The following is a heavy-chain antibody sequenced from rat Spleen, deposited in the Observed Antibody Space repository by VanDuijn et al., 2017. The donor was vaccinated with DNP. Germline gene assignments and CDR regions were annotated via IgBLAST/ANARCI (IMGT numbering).Heavy chain of an antibody. V-gene: IGHV5-22*01. D-gene: IGHD1-9*01. CDR2: ISTSGSRT. CDR1: GFTFSNYY. Sequence: EVQLVESGGGLVQPGRSLKLSCAASGFTFSNYYMAWVRQAPKKGLEWVATISTSGSRTFYIDSVKGRFTMSRDNAKSTLYLQMNSLRSEDTATYYCASHTYYGYNFFVYWGQGVMVTVSS. CDR3: ASHTYYGYNFFVY. J-gene: IGHJ2*01.